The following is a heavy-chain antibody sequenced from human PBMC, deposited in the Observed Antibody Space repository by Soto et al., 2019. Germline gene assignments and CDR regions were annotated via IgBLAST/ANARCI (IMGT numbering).Heavy chain of an antibody. V-gene: IGHV3-33*01. D-gene: IGHD4-17*01. CDR1: GFTFSSYG. J-gene: IGHJ6*03. CDR2: IWYDGSNK. Sequence: GGSLRLSCAASGFTFSSYGMHWVRQAPGKGLEWVAVIWYDGSNKYYADSVKGRFTISRDNSKNTLYLQMNSLRAEDMAVYYCARGYGDYYYYYYMDVWGKGTTVTVSS. CDR3: ARGYGDYYYYYYMDV.